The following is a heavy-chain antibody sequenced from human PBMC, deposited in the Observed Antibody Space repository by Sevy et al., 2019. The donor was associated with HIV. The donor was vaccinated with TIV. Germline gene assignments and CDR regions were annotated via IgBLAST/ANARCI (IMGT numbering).Heavy chain of an antibody. Sequence: SETLSLTCTVSGGSISSSSYYWGWIRQPPGKGLEWIGSIYYSGSTYYNPSLKSRVTISVDTSKNQFSLKLSSVTAADTAVYYCARLVLRYFDTIWGQGILVTVSS. V-gene: IGHV4-39*01. CDR3: ARLVLRYFDTI. CDR2: IYYSGST. CDR1: GGSISSSSYY. J-gene: IGHJ4*02. D-gene: IGHD3-9*01.